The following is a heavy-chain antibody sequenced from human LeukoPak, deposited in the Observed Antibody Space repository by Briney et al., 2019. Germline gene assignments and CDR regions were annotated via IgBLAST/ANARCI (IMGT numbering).Heavy chain of an antibody. J-gene: IGHJ6*02. D-gene: IGHD6-13*01. CDR3: AAWGSSSSPLPDMDV. CDR1: GGTFSSYA. Sequence: ASVKVSCKASGGTFSSYAISWVRQAPGHGLEWMGIIDPSNGGTNYAQKFQGRVTMTRDTSTKTVYLDLTTLTSEDTAIYYCAAWGSSSSPLPDMDVWGRGTTVIVSS. CDR2: IDPSNGGT. V-gene: IGHV1-46*01.